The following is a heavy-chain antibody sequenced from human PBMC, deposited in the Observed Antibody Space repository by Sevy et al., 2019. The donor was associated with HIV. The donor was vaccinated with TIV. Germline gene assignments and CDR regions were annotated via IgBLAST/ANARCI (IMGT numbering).Heavy chain of an antibody. J-gene: IGHJ6*02. Sequence: GGFLRLSCAASGFTFSTYAMSWVRQAPGKGLEWVSVISGSGGDTYYADSVKGRFTISRDNSKNTLYLQMNSLRAEDTAVYYCAKDAYYYDSSGYSMSQWYYGMDVWVQGTTVTVSS. CDR1: GFTFSTYA. D-gene: IGHD3-22*01. V-gene: IGHV3-23*01. CDR3: AKDAYYYDSSGYSMSQWYYGMDV. CDR2: ISGSGGDT.